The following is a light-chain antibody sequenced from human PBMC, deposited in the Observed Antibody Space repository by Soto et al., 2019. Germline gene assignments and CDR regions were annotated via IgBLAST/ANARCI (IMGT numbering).Light chain of an antibody. CDR3: YSYAGRSNWV. Sequence: QSALTQPASVSGSPGQSITISCTGTSSDIGAYNLVSWYQQHPGEAPKLILFEGDQRPSGISRRFSASKSGNTASLIISGLQAEDEADYYCYSYAGRSNWVFGGGTQVTVL. CDR1: SSDIGAYNL. J-gene: IGLJ3*02. V-gene: IGLV2-23*01. CDR2: EGD.